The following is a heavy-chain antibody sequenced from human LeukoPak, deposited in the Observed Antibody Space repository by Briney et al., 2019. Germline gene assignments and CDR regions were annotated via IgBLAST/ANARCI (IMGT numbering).Heavy chain of an antibody. D-gene: IGHD3-16*01. CDR1: GGTFSSYA. Sequence: GASVKVSCKASGGTFSSYAISWVQQAPGQGLEWMGGIIPIFGTANYAQKFQGRVTITADKSTSTAYMELSSLRSEDTAVYYCAASYGNYYYYYMDVWGKGTTVTVSS. CDR3: AASYGNYYYYYMDV. CDR2: IIPIFGTA. V-gene: IGHV1-69*06. J-gene: IGHJ6*03.